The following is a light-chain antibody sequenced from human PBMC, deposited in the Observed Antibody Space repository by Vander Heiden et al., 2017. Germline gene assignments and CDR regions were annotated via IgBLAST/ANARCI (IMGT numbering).Light chain of an antibody. Sequence: EIVLTQSPGTLSLSPGERATLSCRASQSASSSYLAWYQQKPGQAPRLLIYGASSRATGIPDRFSGSGSGTDFTLTISRLEPEDFAVYYCQQDGSSAWTFGQGTKVEIK. CDR1: QSASSSY. CDR2: GAS. J-gene: IGKJ1*01. CDR3: QQDGSSAWT. V-gene: IGKV3-20*01.